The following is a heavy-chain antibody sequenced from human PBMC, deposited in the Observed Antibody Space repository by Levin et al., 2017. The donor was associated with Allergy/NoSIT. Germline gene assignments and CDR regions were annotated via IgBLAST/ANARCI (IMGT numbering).Heavy chain of an antibody. D-gene: IGHD3-22*01. Sequence: GGSLRLSCAASGFTFSSYGMHWVRQAPGKGLEWVAVISYDGSNKYYADSVKGRFTISRDNSKNTLYLQMNSLRAEDTAVYYCAKDVLIPGDSSGYVGYWGQGTLVTVSS. CDR2: ISYDGSNK. CDR1: GFTFSSYG. CDR3: AKDVLIPGDSSGYVGY. J-gene: IGHJ4*02. V-gene: IGHV3-30*18.